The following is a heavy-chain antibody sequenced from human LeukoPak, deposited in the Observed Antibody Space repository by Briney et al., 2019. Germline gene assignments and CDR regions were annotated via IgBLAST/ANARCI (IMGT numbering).Heavy chain of an antibody. CDR3: ARDETTGNDAFDI. CDR1: GGSFSGYY. Sequence: SETLSLTCAVYGGSFSGYYWSWIRQPPGKGLEWIGEINHSGSTNYNPSLKSRVTISVDTSKNQFSLKLSSVTAADTAVYYCARDETTGNDAFDIWGQGTMVTVSS. D-gene: IGHD1-14*01. J-gene: IGHJ3*02. CDR2: INHSGST. V-gene: IGHV4-34*01.